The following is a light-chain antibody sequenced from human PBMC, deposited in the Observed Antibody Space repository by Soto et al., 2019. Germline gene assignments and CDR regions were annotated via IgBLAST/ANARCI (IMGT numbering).Light chain of an antibody. J-gene: IGKJ5*01. Sequence: IPMTQSPSSLAASVGDRVTIICRASQRSSTYLNGDQQKPGKAPKLRIYGASTWQGGVPSRFSGSGSGTDVTLTSSSLQPEDFATDYCQQSYTTSITFGQGTRLEIK. CDR3: QQSYTTSIT. V-gene: IGKV1-39*01. CDR1: QRSSTY. CDR2: GAS.